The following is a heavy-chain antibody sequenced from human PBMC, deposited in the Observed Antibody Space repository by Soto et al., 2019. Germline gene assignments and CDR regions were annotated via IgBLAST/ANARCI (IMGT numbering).Heavy chain of an antibody. J-gene: IGHJ3*02. Sequence: GGSLRLSCAASGFTFSSYAMSWVRRAPGKGLEWVSAISGSGGSTYYADSVKGRFTISRDNSKNTLYLQMNSLRAEDTAVYYCAKEVSSSWYKGDAFDIWGQGTMVTVSS. CDR2: ISGSGGST. CDR1: GFTFSSYA. V-gene: IGHV3-23*01. D-gene: IGHD6-13*01. CDR3: AKEVSSSWYKGDAFDI.